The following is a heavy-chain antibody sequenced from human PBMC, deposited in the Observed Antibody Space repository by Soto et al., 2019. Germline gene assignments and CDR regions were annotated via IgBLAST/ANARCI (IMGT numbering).Heavy chain of an antibody. CDR3: VRNGYYSLDV. CDR2: VYHSGAT. D-gene: IGHD3-22*01. V-gene: IGHV4-4*02. J-gene: IGHJ6*02. Sequence: QVQLQESGPGLVSPSGTLSLTCAVSGDSIIGTGWWSWVRQSPGKGLDWIGEVYHSGATNYNPSLKIRVTISVDTSRNQFSLNLGSVTAADTAVYYCVRNGYYSLDVWGQGTTVTVSS. CDR1: GDSIIGTGW.